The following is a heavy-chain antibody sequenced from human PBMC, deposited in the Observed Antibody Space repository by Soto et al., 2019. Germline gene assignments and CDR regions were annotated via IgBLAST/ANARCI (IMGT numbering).Heavy chain of an antibody. CDR2: ISGYNGNT. CDR3: AKDNTATSPSRYRFGMDV. V-gene: IGHV1-18*01. J-gene: IGHJ6*02. CDR1: GYSFTSYG. D-gene: IGHD4-17*01. Sequence: QLQLMQSGPEVKKPGASLKVSCKASGYSFTSYGISWVRQAPGRGLEWMGWISGYNGNTNYEQKFKGRVTMTIDAATSTAYMELRSLASDDTAVYYCAKDNTATSPSRYRFGMDVWGPGTTVTVSS.